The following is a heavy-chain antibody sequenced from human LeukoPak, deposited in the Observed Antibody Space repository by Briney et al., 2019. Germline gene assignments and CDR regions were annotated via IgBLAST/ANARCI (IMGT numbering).Heavy chain of an antibody. CDR1: GVTFSSYG. CDR3: AKDLLPGSISPAFDI. J-gene: IGHJ3*02. D-gene: IGHD1-14*01. Sequence: PGGSLRLSCAASGVTFSSYGMSWVRQAPGKGLEWVSAISGSGGSTYYADSVKGRFTISRGNSKNTLYLQMNSLRAEDTAVYYCAKDLLPGSISPAFDIWSQGTMVTVSS. CDR2: ISGSGGST. V-gene: IGHV3-23*01.